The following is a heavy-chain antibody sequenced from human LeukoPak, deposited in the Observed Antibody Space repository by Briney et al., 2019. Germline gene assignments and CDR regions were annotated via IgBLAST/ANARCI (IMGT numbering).Heavy chain of an antibody. Sequence: SETLSLTCTVSGGSISSYYWSWIRQPPGKGLEWIGYIYYSGSTNYNPSLKSRVTISVDTSKNQFSLKLSSVTAADTAVYYCARGNDRITIFGVVKDAFDIWGQGTMVTVSP. CDR3: ARGNDRITIFGVVKDAFDI. J-gene: IGHJ3*02. V-gene: IGHV4-59*01. D-gene: IGHD3-3*01. CDR2: IYYSGST. CDR1: GGSISSYY.